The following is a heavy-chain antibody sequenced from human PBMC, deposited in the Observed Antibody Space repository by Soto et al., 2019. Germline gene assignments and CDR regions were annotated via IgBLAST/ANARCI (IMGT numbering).Heavy chain of an antibody. J-gene: IGHJ5*02. CDR2: ISYDGSHQ. CDR3: AKDPKCCTIGSHFLDNWLDP. V-gene: IGHV3-30*18. Sequence: LRLSCAASGFTFSNYGMHWVRQTPGKGLEWVAVISYDGSHQFYTDSVKGRFTISRDNSKNTLYLQMNSLKTEDTAMYYCAKDPKCCTIGSHFLDNWLDPCGQGTMVTVYS. CDR1: GFTFSNYG. D-gene: IGHD3-10*01.